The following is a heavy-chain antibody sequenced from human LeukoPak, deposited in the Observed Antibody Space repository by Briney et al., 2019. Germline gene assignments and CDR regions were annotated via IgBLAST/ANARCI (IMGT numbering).Heavy chain of an antibody. D-gene: IGHD2/OR15-2a*01. CDR2: ISGSGNTI. CDR1: GFVFTNYA. V-gene: IGHV3-23*01. CDR3: ARGAALSKNAFDI. Sequence: GGSLRLSCAASGFVFTNYAMTWVRQAPGKGLEWVSVISGSGNTIFYADSVKGRFTISRDNSKNTLYLQMNSLRAEDTAVYYCARGAALSKNAFDIWGQGTMVTVSS. J-gene: IGHJ3*02.